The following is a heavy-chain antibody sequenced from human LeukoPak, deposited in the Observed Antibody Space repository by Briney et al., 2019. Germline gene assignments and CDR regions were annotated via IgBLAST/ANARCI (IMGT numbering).Heavy chain of an antibody. CDR2: INSDGSIT. CDR3: ARDDGYRTIDY. CDR1: GFTFTTYW. D-gene: IGHD5-18*01. J-gene: IGHJ4*02. V-gene: IGHV3-74*01. Sequence: GGSLRLSCAASGFTFTTYWMHWVRQAPGKGLVWVSHINSDGSITSYADSVRGRFTISRDNAKNSLYLQMNSLRAEDTAVFYCARDDGYRTIDYWSQGTLVTVSS.